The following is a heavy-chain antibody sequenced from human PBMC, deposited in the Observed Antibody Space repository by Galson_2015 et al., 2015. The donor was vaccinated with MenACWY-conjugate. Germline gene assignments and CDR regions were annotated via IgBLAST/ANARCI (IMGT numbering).Heavy chain of an antibody. J-gene: IGHJ1*01. D-gene: IGHD2-2*01. CDR2: IGGSSNYI. CDR1: GFTFSSYS. Sequence: SLRLSCAASGFTFSSYSMNWVRQAPGKGLEWVSDIGGSSNYISYADSVKGRFTISRDNAENSLYLQMDSLRDEDTAVYYCARQARYVPPWGQGTLLSVS. V-gene: IGHV3-21*06. CDR3: ARQARYVPP.